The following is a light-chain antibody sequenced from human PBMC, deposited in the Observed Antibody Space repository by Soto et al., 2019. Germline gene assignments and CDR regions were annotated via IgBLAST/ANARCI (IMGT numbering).Light chain of an antibody. CDR1: QSLVHSDGIAY. CDR3: MQAAHWPWT. CDR2: KVS. J-gene: IGKJ1*01. Sequence: DVVMTQSPLSMPVTLGQPASISCRSNQSLVHSDGIAYFSWFQQRPGRSPRRLIYKVSNRDSGVPARFSGSGSGTDFALKISRVEAEDVGVYYCMQAAHWPWTFGQGTKVDIK. V-gene: IGKV2-30*02.